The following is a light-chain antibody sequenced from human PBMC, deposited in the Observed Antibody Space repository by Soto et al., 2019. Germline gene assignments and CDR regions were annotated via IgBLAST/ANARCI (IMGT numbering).Light chain of an antibody. J-gene: IGKJ4*01. CDR3: QQRSNWPFLT. CDR1: QSVSSS. CDR2: DAS. Sequence: EIVVTQSPATLSLSPGDRATLSCRASQSVSSSLDWYQQKPGQAPRLLIYDASNRSTGIPARFSGSGSGTDFSLTISSLEPEDFAVYYCQQRSNWPFLTFGGGTKVEIK. V-gene: IGKV3-11*01.